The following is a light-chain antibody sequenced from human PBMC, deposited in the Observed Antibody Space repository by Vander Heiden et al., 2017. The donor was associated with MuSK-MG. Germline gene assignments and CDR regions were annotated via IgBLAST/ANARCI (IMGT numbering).Light chain of an antibody. CDR3: QQHHRYLT. CDR1: QSINTC. V-gene: IGKV1-5*03. CDR2: KAS. Sequence: DIQMTQSPSTLSASVGDRVTITCRASQSINTCLAWYQQKPGKAPKLLIYKASRLESGVRLRLSGTGSGTEFTLTSLSPQHDDFATYYCQQHHRYLTFGHGTKVEIK. J-gene: IGKJ1*01.